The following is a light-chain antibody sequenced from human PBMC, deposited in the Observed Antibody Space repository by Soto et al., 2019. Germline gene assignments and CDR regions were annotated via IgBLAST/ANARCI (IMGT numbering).Light chain of an antibody. CDR1: SADIGAFNY. Sequence: QSALTQPASVSGSPGQSITMSCAGTSADIGAFNYVSWYQHHPDKVPKLLIYDVSNRPSGVSTRFSASKSANTASLTISGLQADDEADYYCSSYTSSSTLVFGTGTKLTVL. J-gene: IGLJ1*01. V-gene: IGLV2-14*01. CDR2: DVS. CDR3: SSYTSSSTLV.